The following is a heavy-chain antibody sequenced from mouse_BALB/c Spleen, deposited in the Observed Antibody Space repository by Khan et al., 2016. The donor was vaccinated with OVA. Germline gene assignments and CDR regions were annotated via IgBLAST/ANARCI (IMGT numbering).Heavy chain of an antibody. CDR2: IRSKSNNYAR. CDR3: VRNAGVSSYYALDS. CDR1: GFTFNTYA. J-gene: IGHJ4*01. D-gene: IGHD1-1*01. Sequence: EVQLVESGGGLVQPKGSLKLSCAASGFTFNTYAMNWVRQGPGKGLEWVARIRSKSNNYARYYADSVKDRFTIPIDDPQRMLYLQRNNLKTEDTAMYYCVRNAGVSSYYALDSWVQGASVTVSS. V-gene: IGHV10-1*02.